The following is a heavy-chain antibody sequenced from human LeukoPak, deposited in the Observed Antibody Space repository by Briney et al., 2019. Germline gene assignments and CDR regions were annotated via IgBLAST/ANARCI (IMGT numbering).Heavy chain of an antibody. J-gene: IGHJ4*02. D-gene: IGHD6-19*01. Sequence: SETLSLTCIVSGGSISSGDYYWSWIRQPPGKGLEWIGYIYYSGSTYYNPSLKSRVTISVDTSKCQFSLKLSSVTAADTAVYYCAREEISGWYYFDYWGQGILVTVSS. CDR3: AREEISGWYYFDY. CDR2: IYYSGST. CDR1: GGSISSGDYY. V-gene: IGHV4-30-4*08.